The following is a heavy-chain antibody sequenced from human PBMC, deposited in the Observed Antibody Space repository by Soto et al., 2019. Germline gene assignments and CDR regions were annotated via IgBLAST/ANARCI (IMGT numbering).Heavy chain of an antibody. V-gene: IGHV3-74*01. Sequence: EVEVVESGGGLVQPGGSLRLSCAASGFTFSNYWMHWVRQVPGRGLVWVSRISHDGSGTSYADSVKGRFTISRDNAKNAVYRQMNCLRAEDSAVYYCGGVFEYWGHGTLVTVSS. CDR2: ISHDGSGT. D-gene: IGHD2-8*01. CDR3: GGVFEY. J-gene: IGHJ4*01. CDR1: GFTFSNYW.